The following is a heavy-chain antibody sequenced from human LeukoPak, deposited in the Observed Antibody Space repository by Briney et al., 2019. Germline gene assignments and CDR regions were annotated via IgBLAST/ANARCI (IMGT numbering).Heavy chain of an antibody. V-gene: IGHV3-48*03. D-gene: IGHD3-16*01. J-gene: IGHJ3*02. CDR3: ARLSSWVFEI. CDR1: GFTLSSYN. Sequence: GGSLRLSCAASGFTLSSYNMNWVRQAPGKGLEWVSYIGSSDNTIYYADSVKGRFTISRDNAKNSLYLQMNSLRAEDTAVYFCARLSSWVFEIWGQGTMVTVSS. CDR2: IGSSDNTI.